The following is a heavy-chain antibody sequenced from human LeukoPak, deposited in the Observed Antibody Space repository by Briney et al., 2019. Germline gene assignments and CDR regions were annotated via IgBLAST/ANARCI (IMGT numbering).Heavy chain of an antibody. CDR2: IYYSGNT. CDR3: ARGFSH. J-gene: IGHJ4*02. CDR1: GDSISSSSYY. Sequence: SETLSLTCTVSGDSISSSSYYWGWIRQPPGKGLEWIGSIYYSGNTYYNPSLKSRVTISVDTSKNQFSLKLSSVTAADTAVYYCARGFSHWGQGTLVTVSS. V-gene: IGHV4-39*01.